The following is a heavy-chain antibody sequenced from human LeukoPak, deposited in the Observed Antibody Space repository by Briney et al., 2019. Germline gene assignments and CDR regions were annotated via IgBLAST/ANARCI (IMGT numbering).Heavy chain of an antibody. CDR3: AREGAYCSSTSCYVDAFDI. Sequence: GGSLRLSCAASGFTFSSYTLHWVRQAPGKGLEWVALISYDGSNKYYADSVKGRFTISRDNSKNTLYLQMNSLRAEDTAVYYCAREGAYCSSTSCYVDAFDIWGQGTMVTVSS. J-gene: IGHJ3*02. CDR1: GFTFSSYT. CDR2: ISYDGSNK. V-gene: IGHV3-30-3*01. D-gene: IGHD2-2*01.